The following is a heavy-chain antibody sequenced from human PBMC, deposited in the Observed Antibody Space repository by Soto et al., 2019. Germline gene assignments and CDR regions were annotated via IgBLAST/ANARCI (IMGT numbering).Heavy chain of an antibody. CDR3: ARGYSSGWSGGPYGMDV. CDR1: GFTFSSYA. D-gene: IGHD6-19*01. J-gene: IGHJ6*02. CDR2: ISYDGSNK. Sequence: PGGSLRLSCAASGFTFSSYAMHWVRQAPGKGLEWVAVISYDGSNKYYADSVKGRFTISRDNSKNTLYLQMNSLRAEDAAVYYCARGYSSGWSGGPYGMDVWGQGTTVTVSS. V-gene: IGHV3-30-3*01.